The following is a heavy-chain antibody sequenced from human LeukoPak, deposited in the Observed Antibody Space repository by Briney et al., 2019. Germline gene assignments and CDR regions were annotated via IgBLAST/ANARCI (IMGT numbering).Heavy chain of an antibody. CDR3: ARDRIAVAGTGL. Sequence: PGGSLRLSCAASGFTFSAYWMNWVRQGPGKGLVWVARVDTDGSTVNYADSVKGRFTISRDNAKNSLYLQMNSLRAEDTAVYYCARDRIAVAGTGLWGQGTLVTVSS. CDR1: GFTFSAYW. V-gene: IGHV3-74*01. D-gene: IGHD6-19*01. CDR2: VDTDGSTV. J-gene: IGHJ4*02.